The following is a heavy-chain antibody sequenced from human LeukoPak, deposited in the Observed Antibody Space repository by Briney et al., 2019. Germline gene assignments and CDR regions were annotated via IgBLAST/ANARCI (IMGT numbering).Heavy chain of an antibody. Sequence: GGSLRLSCVHSRFSFSSYAMSWVGQAPGEGLEWVSAISGSGGSTYYADSVKGWFTISRDNSKNTLYLQINSRRAEDTAVYYCANRVDYWGQGTLVTVSS. J-gene: IGHJ4*02. CDR2: ISGSGGST. CDR1: RFSFSSYA. V-gene: IGHV3-23*01. CDR3: ANRVDY.